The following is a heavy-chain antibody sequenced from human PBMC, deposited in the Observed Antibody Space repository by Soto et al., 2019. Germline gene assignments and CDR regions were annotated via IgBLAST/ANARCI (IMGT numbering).Heavy chain of an antibody. V-gene: IGHV1-18*01. CDR2: ISAYNGNT. Sequence: ASVKVSCKASSYTFTSYGISWVRQAPGQGLEWMGWISAYNGNTNYAQKLQGRVTMATDTSTSTAYMELRSLRSDDTAVYYCAEGPTSGWLQLNWFDPWGQGTLVTVSS. D-gene: IGHD1-1*01. J-gene: IGHJ5*02. CDR3: AEGPTSGWLQLNWFDP. CDR1: SYTFTSYG.